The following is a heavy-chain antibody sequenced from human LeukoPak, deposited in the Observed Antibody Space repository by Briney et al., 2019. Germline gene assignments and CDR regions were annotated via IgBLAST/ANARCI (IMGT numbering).Heavy chain of an antibody. J-gene: IGHJ3*02. CDR2: MNPNSSNT. CDR1: GYTFTSYD. Sequence: ASVKVSCKASGYTFTSYDINWVRQATGQGLEWMGWMNPNSSNTGYAQKFQGRVTMTRNTSISTAYMELSSLRSEDTAVYYCARGRATSGLNDAFDIWGQGTMVTVSS. D-gene: IGHD1-26*01. CDR3: ARGRATSGLNDAFDI. V-gene: IGHV1-8*01.